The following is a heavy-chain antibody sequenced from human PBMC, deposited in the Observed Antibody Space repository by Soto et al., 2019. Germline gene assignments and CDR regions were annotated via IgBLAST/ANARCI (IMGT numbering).Heavy chain of an antibody. V-gene: IGHV1-46*01. J-gene: IGHJ3*02. CDR2: INPSNGST. Sequence: ASVKVSCKASGYTFTSYYMHWVRQAPGQGLEWMGIINPSNGSTSYAQKLQGRVTMTRDTSTSTAYMELRSLRSDDTAVYYCARDFWSGYWAADIWGQGTMVTVSS. D-gene: IGHD3-3*01. CDR1: GYTFTSYY. CDR3: ARDFWSGYWAADI.